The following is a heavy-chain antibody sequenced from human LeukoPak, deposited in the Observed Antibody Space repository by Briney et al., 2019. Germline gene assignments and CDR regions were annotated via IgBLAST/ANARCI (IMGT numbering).Heavy chain of an antibody. V-gene: IGHV3-23*01. D-gene: IGHD4-17*01. CDR3: ARTDYGDSYFDY. CDR2: ISDSGDNT. J-gene: IGHJ4*02. Sequence: GALRLSCAASGFPFSSYAMSWVRQAPGKGLEWVSGISDSGDNTWYADSVKGRFTISRDNSKNTLYLQMNSLRVEGTAVYYCARTDYGDSYFDYWGQGTLVTVSS. CDR1: GFPFSSYA.